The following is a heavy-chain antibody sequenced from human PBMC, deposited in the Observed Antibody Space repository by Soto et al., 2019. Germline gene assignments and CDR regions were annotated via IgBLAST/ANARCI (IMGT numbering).Heavy chain of an antibody. V-gene: IGHV3-48*01. Sequence: GGSLRLSCAASGCTFSSYSMNWVRQAPGKGLEWVSYISSSSSTIYYADSVKGRFTISRDNAKNSLYLQMNSLRAEDTAVYYCARDDFWSGYTTDGMDVGGKGTTVTVSS. CDR2: ISSSSSTI. J-gene: IGHJ6*04. D-gene: IGHD3-3*01. CDR1: GCTFSSYS. CDR3: ARDDFWSGYTTDGMDV.